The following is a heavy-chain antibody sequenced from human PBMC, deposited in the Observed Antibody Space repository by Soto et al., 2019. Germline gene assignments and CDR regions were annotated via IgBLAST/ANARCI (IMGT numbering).Heavy chain of an antibody. J-gene: IGHJ3*02. CDR1: GDSITSNSYF. V-gene: IGHV4-39*01. CDR3: AILEYYDFWSGYLAENAFDI. Sequence: SETLSLTCTVSGDSITSNSYFWGWIRQPPGKGLEWIGSIYYSGSTYYNPSLKSRVTISVDTSKNQFSLKLSSVTAADTAVYYCAILEYYDFWSGYLAENAFDIWGQGTMVTVSS. D-gene: IGHD3-3*01. CDR2: IYYSGST.